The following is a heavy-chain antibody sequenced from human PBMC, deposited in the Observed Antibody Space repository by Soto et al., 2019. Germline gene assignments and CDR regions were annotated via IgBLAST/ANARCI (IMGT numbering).Heavy chain of an antibody. V-gene: IGHV3-7*03. CDR1: GFTFTTYW. J-gene: IGHJ4*02. CDR2: IRQDGGSQ. Sequence: RGSLRLSCVASGFTFTTYWMSWVRQAPGKGLEWVANIRQDGGSQYYVDCVKGRFTISRDNAKKSGYLQMDSLRAEDTAVYYCVRGGHGSGSYLGSHWGQGILVTVSS. CDR3: VRGGHGSGSYLGSH. D-gene: IGHD3-10*01.